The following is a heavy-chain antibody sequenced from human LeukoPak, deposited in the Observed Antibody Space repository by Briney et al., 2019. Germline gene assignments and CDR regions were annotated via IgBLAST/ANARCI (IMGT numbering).Heavy chain of an antibody. Sequence: ASVKVSCKASGYTFTSYDINWVRQASGQGREWMGWMNPNSGNTDYAQKFQGRDTFTRDPSITTAYMELSSLRSDDTAVYYCARAPHRILLLNYDYVFDYWGQGALVTVSS. J-gene: IGHJ4*02. CDR2: MNPNSGNT. V-gene: IGHV1-8*03. D-gene: IGHD3-16*01. CDR1: GYTFTSYD. CDR3: ARAPHRILLLNYDYVFDY.